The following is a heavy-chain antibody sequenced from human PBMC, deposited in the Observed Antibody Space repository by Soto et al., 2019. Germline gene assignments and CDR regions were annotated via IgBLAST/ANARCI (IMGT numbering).Heavy chain of an antibody. Sequence: GSLRLSCAASGFTFSSYWMRWVRQAPGKGLERVANIKQDGSEKYYVDSVKGRFTISRDNAKNSLYLQMKSLRAEDTAVYYCARDMFGGYPSDYWGQGILVTVSS. CDR3: ARDMFGGYPSDY. V-gene: IGHV3-7*01. J-gene: IGHJ4*02. D-gene: IGHD5-12*01. CDR1: GFTFSSYW. CDR2: IKQDGSEK.